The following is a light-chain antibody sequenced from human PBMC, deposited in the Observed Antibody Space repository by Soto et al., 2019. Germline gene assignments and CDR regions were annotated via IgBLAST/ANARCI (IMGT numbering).Light chain of an antibody. CDR1: SSDVDDYRY. V-gene: IGLV2-11*01. CDR2: DGT. Sequence: SVLAQPRSVCGSPGQLLTISCTGNSSDVDDYRYVSWYQQYPGKAPKLVIYDGTKRPSGVPDRFSGSNSGNTASLTISGLQAEDEADYYCSSYTSSSTRVFGTGTKVTVL. J-gene: IGLJ1*01. CDR3: SSYTSSSTRV.